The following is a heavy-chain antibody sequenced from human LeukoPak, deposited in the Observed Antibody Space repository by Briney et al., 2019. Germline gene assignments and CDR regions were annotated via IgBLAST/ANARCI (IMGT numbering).Heavy chain of an antibody. V-gene: IGHV3-74*01. CDR1: GFTFSNNW. J-gene: IGHJ4*02. CDR3: AVPPPPGFSYGENLFDY. D-gene: IGHD5-18*01. CDR2: INSAGSST. Sequence: GGSLRLSCAASGFTFSNNWMHWVRQAPGKGLVWVSRINSAGSSTSYADSVKGRFTISRDNAKNTLYLQMNSLRAEDTAVYYCAVPPPPGFSYGENLFDYWGQGTLVTVSS.